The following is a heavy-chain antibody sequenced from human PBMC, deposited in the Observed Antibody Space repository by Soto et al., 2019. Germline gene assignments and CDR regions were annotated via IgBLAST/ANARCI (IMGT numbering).Heavy chain of an antibody. Sequence: QVQLVESGGGVVQPGRSLRLSCAASGFTFSSYGMHWVRQAPGKGLEWVAVISYDGSNKYYADSVKGRFTISRDNSKNTWYLQMDSLRAKDTAVYYCARAMVRGVIISSFYYYGMDVWGQGTTVTVSS. CDR2: ISYDGSNK. CDR1: GFTFSSYG. D-gene: IGHD3-10*01. V-gene: IGHV3-30*03. CDR3: ARAMVRGVIISSFYYYGMDV. J-gene: IGHJ6*02.